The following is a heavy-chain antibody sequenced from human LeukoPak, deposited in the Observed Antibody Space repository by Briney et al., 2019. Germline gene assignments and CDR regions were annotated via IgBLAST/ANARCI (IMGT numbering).Heavy chain of an antibody. CDR3: ATSYQLLRSPLDY. CDR1: GFTVSSNY. Sequence: GGSLRLSCAASGFTVSSNYMSWVRQAPGKGLEWVSVIYSGGSTYYAGSVKGRFTISRDNSKNTLYLQMNSLRAEDTAVYYCATSYQLLRSPLDYWGQGTLVTVSS. J-gene: IGHJ4*02. D-gene: IGHD2-2*01. V-gene: IGHV3-53*01. CDR2: IYSGGST.